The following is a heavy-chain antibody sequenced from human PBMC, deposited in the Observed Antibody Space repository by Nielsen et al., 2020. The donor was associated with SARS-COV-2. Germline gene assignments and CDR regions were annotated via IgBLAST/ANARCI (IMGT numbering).Heavy chain of an antibody. J-gene: IGHJ4*02. CDR3: TRDRGPSSRLSYFDS. CDR1: GFTFDDYA. CDR2: ISWNSGII. D-gene: IGHD2/OR15-2a*01. V-gene: IGHV3-9*01. Sequence: GGSLRLSCTASGFTFDDYAMHWVRQAPGKGLEWVSGISWNSGIIDYADSVKGRFTISRDNAKNSLYLQMDSLRAEDTAFYFCTRDRGPSSRLSYFDSWGQGTLVTVSS.